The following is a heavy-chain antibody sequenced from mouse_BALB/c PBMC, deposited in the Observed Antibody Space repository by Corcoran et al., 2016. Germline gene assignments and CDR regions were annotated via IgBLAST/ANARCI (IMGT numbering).Heavy chain of an antibody. V-gene: IGHV5-9-4*01. J-gene: IGHJ4*01. D-gene: IGHD2-1*01. CDR3: VRKITGNYHDY. CDR2: SSDSVVGA. CDR1: GFTFSNYA. Sequence: EVQLLESGGGLVQPGGSLRLSCAASGFTFSNYAMSWVRHAPGKGRDWVSASSDSVVGAYYEDTVRGRFTISRDKSKNTLDLRLNRLGAEDTAVYFCVRKITGNYHDYWGQGTRVTVSS.